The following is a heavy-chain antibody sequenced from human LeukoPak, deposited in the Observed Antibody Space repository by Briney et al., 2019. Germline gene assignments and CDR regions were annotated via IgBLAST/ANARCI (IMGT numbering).Heavy chain of an antibody. V-gene: IGHV4-39*07. CDR1: GGSLSSSSYY. Sequence: SETLSLTCTVSGGSLSSSSYYWGWLRQPPGTGLEWLGTICYSGSTNYNPSLKSRVTISVDTSKNQFSLKLSSVTAADTAVYYCARGYGSGSYGGYYYYYGMDVWGQGTTVTVSS. CDR2: ICYSGST. CDR3: ARGYGSGSYGGYYYYYGMDV. D-gene: IGHD3-10*01. J-gene: IGHJ6*02.